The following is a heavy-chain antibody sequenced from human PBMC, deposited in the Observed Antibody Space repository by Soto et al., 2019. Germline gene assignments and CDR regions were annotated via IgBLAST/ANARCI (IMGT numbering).Heavy chain of an antibody. J-gene: IGHJ4*02. Sequence: SLRLSCAASGFTVSSNYMSWVRQAPGKGLEWVSVIYSGGSTYYADSVKGRFTISRDNSKNTLYLQMNSLRAEDTAVYYCAREAPRGYSYGQIDYWGQGTLVTVSS. D-gene: IGHD5-18*01. V-gene: IGHV3-53*01. CDR3: AREAPRGYSYGQIDY. CDR2: IYSGGST. CDR1: GFTVSSNY.